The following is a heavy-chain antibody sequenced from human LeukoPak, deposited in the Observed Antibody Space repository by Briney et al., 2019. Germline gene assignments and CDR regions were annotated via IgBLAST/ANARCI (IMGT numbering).Heavy chain of an antibody. D-gene: IGHD7-27*01. CDR3: ARGSNWRSDY. CDR2: INTYNANT. J-gene: IGHJ4*02. CDR1: GYTCTRNG. V-gene: IGHV1-18*01. Sequence: ASVRVSCKASGYTCTRNGINWVRQAPGQGLEWMGWINTYNANTTYAQNFQGRVTMTTDTSTRTAYMELRSLRSDDTAVYYCARGSNWRSDYWGQGTLVTVSS.